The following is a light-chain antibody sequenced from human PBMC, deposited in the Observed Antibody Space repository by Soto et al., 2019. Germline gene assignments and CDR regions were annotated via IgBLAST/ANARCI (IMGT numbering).Light chain of an antibody. CDR2: AAS. Sequence: IQLTQSPSSLSASVGDRVTITCRASQGISSYLTWYQQKPGKAPKLLIYAASTLHSGVPSKFSGSGSGTDLTITISSLQPEDFETYYCQQLNSYPLTFGGGTKVDIK. CDR3: QQLNSYPLT. V-gene: IGKV1-9*01. J-gene: IGKJ4*01. CDR1: QGISSY.